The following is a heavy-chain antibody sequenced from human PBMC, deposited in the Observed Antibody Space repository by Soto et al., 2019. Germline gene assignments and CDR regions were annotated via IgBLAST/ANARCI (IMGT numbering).Heavy chain of an antibody. CDR3: GRGPRTLEYSHHSGYSS. CDR1: GGSISSGAYF. CDR2: IFYRGNT. J-gene: IGHJ5*02. Sequence: SETLSLTCTVSGGSISSGAYFWSWIRQRPGKGLEWIGYIFYRGNTQYNPSLASRLTISVDTSKNQFSLKLRSVTAADTAVYYCGRGPRTLEYSHHSGYSSWGQGTLVTVSS. D-gene: IGHD3-22*01. V-gene: IGHV4-31*03.